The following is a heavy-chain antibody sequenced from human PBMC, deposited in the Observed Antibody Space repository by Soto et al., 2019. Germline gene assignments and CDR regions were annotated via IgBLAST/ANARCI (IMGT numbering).Heavy chain of an antibody. V-gene: IGHV3-30*18. CDR3: AKQKGGMVMEYIRFDP. Sequence: QVQLVESGGGVVQPGRSLRLSCAASESAFRTYGMHWVRQAPGKGLEWVAGISYDGSKTYYADSVKGRFTISRDNSKNTLCLQMNSLRPEDTAMYYCAKQKGGMVMEYIRFDPWGQGTLVTVSS. J-gene: IGHJ5*02. CDR2: ISYDGSKT. CDR1: ESAFRTYG. D-gene: IGHD3-22*01.